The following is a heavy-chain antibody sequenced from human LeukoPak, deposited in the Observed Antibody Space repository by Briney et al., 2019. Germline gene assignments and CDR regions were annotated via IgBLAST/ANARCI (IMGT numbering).Heavy chain of an antibody. Sequence: SQTLSLTCAISGDNVSSKSAAWNWIRQSPSRGLEWLGRTYHRSTWYNDYAVSVRGRITVNPDTSKNQFSLHLNSVTPEDTAVYYCARRLTQYDCFDPWGQGILVTVSS. D-gene: IGHD2-2*01. CDR3: ARRLTQYDCFDP. J-gene: IGHJ5*02. CDR1: GDNVSSKSAA. V-gene: IGHV6-1*01. CDR2: TYHRSTWYN.